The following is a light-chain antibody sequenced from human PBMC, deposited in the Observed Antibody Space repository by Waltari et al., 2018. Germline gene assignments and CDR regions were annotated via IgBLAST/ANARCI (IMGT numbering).Light chain of an antibody. J-gene: IGKJ2*01. CDR3: QQYKTYWS. V-gene: IGKV1-5*03. CDR2: KAS. CDR1: QSINNW. Sequence: DIQMTQSPSTLSAYVGDRVSITCRASQSINNWLAWYQHKPGKAPNLLIYKASSLESGVPSRFSGSGFGTEFTLTTSSLQPDDVATYYCQQYKTYWSFGQGTKLEIK.